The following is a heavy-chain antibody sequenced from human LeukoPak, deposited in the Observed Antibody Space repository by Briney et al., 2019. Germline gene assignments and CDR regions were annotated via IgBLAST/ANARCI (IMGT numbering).Heavy chain of an antibody. V-gene: IGHV3-11*01. J-gene: IGHJ4*02. D-gene: IGHD3-22*01. CDR3: AKGHYDSSGYYLRY. CDR2: ISSSGSTI. CDR1: GFTFSDYY. Sequence: GGSLRLSCAASGFTFSDYYMSWIRQAPGKGLEWVSYISSSGSTIYYADSVKGRFTISRDNAKNSLYLQMNSLRAEDTALYYCAKGHYDSSGYYLRYWGQGTLVTVSS.